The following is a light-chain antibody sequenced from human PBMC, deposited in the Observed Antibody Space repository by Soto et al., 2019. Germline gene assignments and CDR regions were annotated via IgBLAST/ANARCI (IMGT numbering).Light chain of an antibody. J-gene: IGKJ3*01. CDR3: QQYGGSPLT. V-gene: IGKV3-20*01. CDR2: AAS. Sequence: EIVLTQSPGTLYFSPGERATLSCRASASLSTNSLAWYQQKPGQPPRLLIYAASTRHTDIPDRFTGSGSGTDFALTISRLEPEDFAVYYFQQYGGSPLTFGPGTKVEIK. CDR1: ASLSTNS.